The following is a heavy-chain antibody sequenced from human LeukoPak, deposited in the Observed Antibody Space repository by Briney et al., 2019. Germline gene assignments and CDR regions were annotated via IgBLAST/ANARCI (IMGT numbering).Heavy chain of an antibody. Sequence: RASVKVSCKASGGTFSSYAISWVRQAPGQGLEWMGGIIPIFGTANYAQKFQGRVTITADESTSTAYMELSSLRSEDTAVYYCAREDSNYRDGAFDIWGQGTMVTVSS. CDR2: IIPIFGTA. D-gene: IGHD4-11*01. CDR3: AREDSNYRDGAFDI. J-gene: IGHJ3*02. V-gene: IGHV1-69*13. CDR1: GGTFSSYA.